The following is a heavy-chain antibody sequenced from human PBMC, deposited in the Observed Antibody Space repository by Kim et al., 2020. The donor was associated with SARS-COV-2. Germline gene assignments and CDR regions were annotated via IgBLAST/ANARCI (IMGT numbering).Heavy chain of an antibody. Sequence: SVKGRFTISRDNAKNSLYLQMNSLRDEDTAVYYCARDHFNWNDVPNWFDPWGQGTLVTVSS. V-gene: IGHV3-48*02. D-gene: IGHD1-20*01. J-gene: IGHJ5*02. CDR3: ARDHFNWNDVPNWFDP.